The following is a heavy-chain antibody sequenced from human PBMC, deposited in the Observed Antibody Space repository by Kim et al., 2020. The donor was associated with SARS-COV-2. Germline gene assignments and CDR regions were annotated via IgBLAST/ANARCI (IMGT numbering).Heavy chain of an antibody. V-gene: IGHV2-70*11. Sequence: SGPTLVNPTQTLTLTCTFSGFSLSTSGMCVSWIRQPPGKALEWFACIDWDDDKYYSTSLKTRLTISKDTSKNQVVLTMTNMDPVDTATYYCARMPASIVAVDYWGQGTLVTVSS. CDR2: IDWDDDK. CDR1: GFSLSTSGMC. CDR3: ARMPASIVAVDY. D-gene: IGHD6-13*01. J-gene: IGHJ4*02.